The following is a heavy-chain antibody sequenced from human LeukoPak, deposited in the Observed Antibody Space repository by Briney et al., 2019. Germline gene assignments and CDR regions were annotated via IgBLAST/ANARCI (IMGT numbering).Heavy chain of an antibody. J-gene: IGHJ4*02. D-gene: IGHD6-25*01. V-gene: IGHV5-51*01. CDR1: GYSFTNYW. CDR2: INPANSEI. CDR3: TRHWSSAWFGY. Sequence: GESLKISCRTSGYSFTNYWIGWVRQVPGKGLEWLGNINPANSEITNSPSFQGQVTISADKSISTAYPHWNSLKASDTAMYYCTRHWSSAWFGYWGQGTPVTVSS.